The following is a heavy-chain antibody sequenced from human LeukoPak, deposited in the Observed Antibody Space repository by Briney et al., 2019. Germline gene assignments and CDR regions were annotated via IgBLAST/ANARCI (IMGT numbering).Heavy chain of an antibody. J-gene: IGHJ6*02. CDR2: ISAYNGNT. CDR1: GYTFTGYY. CDR3: ARDGYCTNGVCYDYYYYGMDV. V-gene: IGHV1-18*04. D-gene: IGHD2-8*01. Sequence: GASVTVSCKASGYTFTGYYMHWVRQAPGQGLEWMGWISAYNGNTNYAQKLQGRVTMTTDTSTSTAYMELRSLRSDDTAVYYCARDGYCTNGVCYDYYYYGMDVWGQGTTVTVSS.